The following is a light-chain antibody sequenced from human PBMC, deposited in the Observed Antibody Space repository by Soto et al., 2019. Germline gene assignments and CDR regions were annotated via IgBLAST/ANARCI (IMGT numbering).Light chain of an antibody. CDR2: DAS. V-gene: IGKV3-11*01. CDR1: QSVSCS. CDR3: QQRSNS. J-gene: IGKJ4*01. Sequence: EIVLTQSPATLSLSPGDRAVLSCRASQSVSCSLTWYQHKAGQAPRLLIYDASTRATGIPRRFSGSGSGTDFTLTISSLEPEDFAVYYCQQRSNSFGGGTKVEIK.